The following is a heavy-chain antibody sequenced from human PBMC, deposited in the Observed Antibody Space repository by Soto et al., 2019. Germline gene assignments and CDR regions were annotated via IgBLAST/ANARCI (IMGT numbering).Heavy chain of an antibody. CDR3: AKDSSSWLGYFDY. V-gene: IGHV3-30*18. Sequence: QVQLVESGGGVVQPGRSLRLSCAASGFTFSSYGMHWVRQAPGKGLEWVAGISYDGSNKYYADSVKGRFTISRDNSKNTLYLQMNSLRTEDTAVYYCAKDSSSWLGYFDYWGQGTLVTVSS. J-gene: IGHJ4*02. CDR2: ISYDGSNK. CDR1: GFTFSSYG. D-gene: IGHD6-13*01.